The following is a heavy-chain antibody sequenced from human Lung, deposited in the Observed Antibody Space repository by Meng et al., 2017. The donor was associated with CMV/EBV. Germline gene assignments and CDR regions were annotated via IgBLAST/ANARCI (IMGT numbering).Heavy chain of an antibody. V-gene: IGHV1-46*01. CDR1: GFTFTSFY. CDR2: ISPSGDTT. Sequence: ASVXVSCKASGFTFTSFYMQWVRQAPGQGLEWMGIISPSGDTTSYAQKFQGRVTLTRDTSTSTVYMELSSLRSEDTAIYYCARGDRGIYYGSEKYNNVEVDYWXQGTLVTVSS. CDR3: ARGDRGIYYGSEKYNNVEVDY. D-gene: IGHD3-10*01. J-gene: IGHJ4*02.